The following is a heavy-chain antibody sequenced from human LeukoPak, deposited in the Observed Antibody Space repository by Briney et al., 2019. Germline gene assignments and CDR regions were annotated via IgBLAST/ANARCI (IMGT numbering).Heavy chain of an antibody. CDR2: ISSSGSPI. J-gene: IGHJ4*02. CDR3: STSGAVRNYYFDY. CDR1: GFTFNTYS. D-gene: IGHD6-6*01. Sequence: GGSLRLSCAASGFTFNTYSMNWVRQAPGKGLEWISYISSSGSPIYYADSVKGRFTISRDDANDSLYLQMNSLRAEDTAVYYCSTSGAVRNYYFDYWGQGTLVSVSS. V-gene: IGHV3-48*01.